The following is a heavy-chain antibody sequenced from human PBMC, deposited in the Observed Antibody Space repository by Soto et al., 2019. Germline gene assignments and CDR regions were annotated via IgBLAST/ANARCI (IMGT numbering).Heavy chain of an antibody. D-gene: IGHD2-15*01. CDR2: INHSGST. J-gene: IGHJ5*02. CDR1: GGSFSGYY. V-gene: IGHV4-34*01. CDR3: ARGPYCSGGSCYSYWFDP. Sequence: QVQLQQWGAGLLKPSETLSLTCAVYGGSFSGYYWSWIRQPPGKGLEWIGEINHSGSTNYNPSLKSRVTLAVDTSKNQFSLKLSSVTAADTAVYYCARGPYCSGGSCYSYWFDPWGQGTLVTVSS.